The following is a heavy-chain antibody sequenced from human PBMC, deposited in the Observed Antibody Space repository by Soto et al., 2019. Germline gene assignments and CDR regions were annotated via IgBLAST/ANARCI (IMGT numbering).Heavy chain of an antibody. D-gene: IGHD3-10*01. CDR2: INHSGST. CDR1: GGSFSGYY. J-gene: IGHJ5*02. V-gene: IGHV4-34*01. CDR3: ARGQGTYYYGSGSYSAWFDP. Sequence: PSETLSLTCAVYGGSFSGYYWSWIRQPPGKGLEWIGEINHSGSTNYNPSLKSRVTISVDTSKNQFSLKLSSVTAADTAVYYCARGQGTYYYGSGSYSAWFDPWGQGTLVTVS.